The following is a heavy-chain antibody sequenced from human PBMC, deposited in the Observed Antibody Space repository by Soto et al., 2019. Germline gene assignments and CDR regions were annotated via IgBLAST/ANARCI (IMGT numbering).Heavy chain of an antibody. J-gene: IGHJ4*02. V-gene: IGHV1-69*01. Sequence: QVQLVQSGAEVKKPGSSVKVSCKASGGTFSSYAISWVRQAPGQGLEWMGGIIPIFGTANYAQKFQGRVTSTADESTSTAYMELSSLRSEDTAVYYCASARTYYYDTSSFDYWGQGTLVTVSS. CDR2: IIPIFGTA. D-gene: IGHD3-22*01. CDR3: ASARTYYYDTSSFDY. CDR1: GGTFSSYA.